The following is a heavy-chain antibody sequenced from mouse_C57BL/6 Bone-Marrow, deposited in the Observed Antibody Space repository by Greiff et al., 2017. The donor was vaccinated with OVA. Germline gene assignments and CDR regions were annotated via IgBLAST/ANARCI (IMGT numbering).Heavy chain of an antibody. Sequence: EVQGVESGGGLVKPGGSLKLSCAASGFTFSDYGMAWVRPAPRQGPEWVAFISNLAYSIYYADTVPGRFTISRENAKNTLYMEMSSLRSENTAMXCGASGGSSYDYAMDYWGQGTSVTVSA. D-gene: IGHD1-1*01. CDR1: GFTFSDYG. V-gene: IGHV5-15*01. CDR2: ISNLAYSI. J-gene: IGHJ4*01. CDR3: ASGGSSYDYAMDY.